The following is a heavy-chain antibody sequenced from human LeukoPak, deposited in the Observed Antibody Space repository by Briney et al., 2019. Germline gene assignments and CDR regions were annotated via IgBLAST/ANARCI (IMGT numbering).Heavy chain of an antibody. CDR1: GFTFDDHA. CDR3: AKDRVGATSGTFDI. Sequence: GGSLRLSCAASGFTFDDHAMHWVRQAPGKGLEWVSGISWNSGSIGYADSVKGRFTISRDNAKNSLYLQMNSLRAEDTALYYCAKDRVGATSGTFDIWGQGTMVTVSS. CDR2: ISWNSGSI. V-gene: IGHV3-9*01. D-gene: IGHD1-26*01. J-gene: IGHJ3*02.